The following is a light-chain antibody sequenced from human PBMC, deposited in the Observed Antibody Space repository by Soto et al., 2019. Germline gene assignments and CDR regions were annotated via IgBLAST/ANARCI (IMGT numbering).Light chain of an antibody. Sequence: DIQMTQSPSTLSASVGDRVTITCRASQSINNYLAWYQQKPGKAPKLLIYKASSLESGVPSRFSGSGSGTEFTLTISSLQPDDFATYFCQQYNSYSWTFGQGTKVEIK. V-gene: IGKV1-5*03. CDR2: KAS. J-gene: IGKJ1*01. CDR3: QQYNSYSWT. CDR1: QSINNY.